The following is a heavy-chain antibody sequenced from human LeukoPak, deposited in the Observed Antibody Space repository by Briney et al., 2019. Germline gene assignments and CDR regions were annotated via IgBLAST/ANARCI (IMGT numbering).Heavy chain of an antibody. CDR2: IKQDGSEK. CDR3: ARGFGGYDFGIGFDP. Sequence: GGSLRLSCAASGFTFSSYWMSWVRQAPGKGLEWVANIKQDGSEKYYVDSVKGRFTISRDNAKNSLYLQMNSLRAEDTAVYYCARGFGGYDFGIGFDPWGQGTLVTVSS. CDR1: GFTFSSYW. J-gene: IGHJ5*02. D-gene: IGHD5-12*01. V-gene: IGHV3-7*01.